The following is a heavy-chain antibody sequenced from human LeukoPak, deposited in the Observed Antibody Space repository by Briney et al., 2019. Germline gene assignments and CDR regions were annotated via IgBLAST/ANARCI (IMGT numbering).Heavy chain of an antibody. CDR2: ISSSSSYI. V-gene: IGHV3-21*01. CDR1: GFTFSSYS. CDR3: AREGMSTDGMDV. J-gene: IGHJ6*02. Sequence: PGGSLRLSCAASGFTFSSYSMNWVRQAPGKGLEWVSSISSSSSYIYYADSVKGRFTISRDNAKNSLYLQMNSLRAEDTAVYYCAREGMSTDGMDVWGQGTTVTVSS.